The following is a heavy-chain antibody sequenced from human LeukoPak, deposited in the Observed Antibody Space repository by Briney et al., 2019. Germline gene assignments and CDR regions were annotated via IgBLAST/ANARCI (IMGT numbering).Heavy chain of an antibody. V-gene: IGHV1-2*02. J-gene: IGHJ6*03. CDR2: INPNSGGT. CDR1: GYTFTGYY. D-gene: IGHD4-17*01. CDR3: ARGRYGDYGFFDYYYYYYMDV. Sequence: ASVKVSCKASGYTFTGYYMHWVRQAPGQGLEWMGWINPNSGGTNYAQKFQGRVTMTRDTSISTAYMELSRLRSDDTAVYYCARGRYGDYGFFDYYYYYYMDVWGKGTTVTVSS.